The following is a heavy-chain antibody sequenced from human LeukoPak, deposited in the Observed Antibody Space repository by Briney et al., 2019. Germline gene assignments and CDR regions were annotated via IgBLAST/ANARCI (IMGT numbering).Heavy chain of an antibody. CDR2: INPNSGGT. CDR1: GYTFTGSY. Sequence: ASVKVSCKASGYTFTGSYMHWVRQAPGQGLEWMGWINPNSGGTNYAQKFQGRVTMTRDTSISTAYMELSRLRSDDTAVYYCASSPSYGSGSYEAYYYYMDVWGKGTTVTVSS. V-gene: IGHV1-2*02. CDR3: ASSPSYGSGSYEAYYYYMDV. J-gene: IGHJ6*03. D-gene: IGHD3-10*01.